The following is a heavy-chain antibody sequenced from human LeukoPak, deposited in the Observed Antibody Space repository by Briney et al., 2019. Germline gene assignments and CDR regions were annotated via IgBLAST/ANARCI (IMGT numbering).Heavy chain of an antibody. CDR1: GGSISNTNW. Sequence: SETLSLTCGVSGGSISNTNWWSWVRQPPGQGLEWIGEISLTGLTHYNPSLESRVTVSLDKSKTQLSLNLTSVTAADTAVYYCSRENGAFSPFGYWGQGTLVTVLS. CDR2: ISLTGLT. V-gene: IGHV4-4*02. CDR3: SRENGAFSPFGY. D-gene: IGHD2-8*01. J-gene: IGHJ4*02.